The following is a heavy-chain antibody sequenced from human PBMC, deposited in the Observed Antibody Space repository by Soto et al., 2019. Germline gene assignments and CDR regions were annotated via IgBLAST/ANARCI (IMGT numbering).Heavy chain of an antibody. CDR3: AKVKGPFDY. J-gene: IGHJ4*02. CDR1: GFSFSSYA. CDR2: ISGSGGST. V-gene: IGHV3-23*01. Sequence: EVQLLESGGGLVQPGGSLRLSCAASGFSFSSYAMTWVRQAPGRGLEWVSRISGSGGSTDYADSVKGRFTTSRDNSKNALYLQMNSLRAEDTAVYYCAKVKGPFDYWGQGTLVTVSS.